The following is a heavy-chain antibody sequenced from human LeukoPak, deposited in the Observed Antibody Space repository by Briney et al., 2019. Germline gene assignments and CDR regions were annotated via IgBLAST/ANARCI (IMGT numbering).Heavy chain of an antibody. Sequence: SETLSLTCTVSGGSISSYYWSWIRQPAGEGLEWIGRIYTSGSTNYNPSLKSRVTMSVDTSKNQFSLKLSSVTAADTAVYYCARGGRFCSSTSCSQFDPWGQGTLVTVSS. CDR3: ARGGRFCSSTSCSQFDP. CDR1: GGSISSYY. D-gene: IGHD2-2*01. V-gene: IGHV4-4*07. CDR2: IYTSGST. J-gene: IGHJ5*02.